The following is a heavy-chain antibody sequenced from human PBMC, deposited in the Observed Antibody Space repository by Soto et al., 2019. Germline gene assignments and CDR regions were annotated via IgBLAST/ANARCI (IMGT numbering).Heavy chain of an antibody. Sequence: QVQLVQSGAEVKKPGASVKVCCKASGYTFSNYYMHWVRQAPGQGLEWKGIINPSGGSTSYGQKSQGRVTMTRDTSTSTVYMELSTLRSEDTAVYYCARDRDGYNGAFDYWGQGTLVTVSS. J-gene: IGHJ4*02. CDR3: ARDRDGYNGAFDY. V-gene: IGHV1-46*03. CDR1: GYTFSNYY. CDR2: INPSGGST. D-gene: IGHD5-12*01.